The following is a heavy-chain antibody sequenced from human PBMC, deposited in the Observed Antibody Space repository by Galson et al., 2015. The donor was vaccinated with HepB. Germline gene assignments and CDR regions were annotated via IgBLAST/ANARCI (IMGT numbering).Heavy chain of an antibody. J-gene: IGHJ6*02. V-gene: IGHV3-23*01. Sequence: SLRLSCAASGFTFSSYAMSWVRQAPGKGLEWVPGISGSGGSTYYADSVKGRFTISRDNSKNTLYLQMNSLGAEDTALYYCAKSFGSWDYYYYGVDVWGQGTTVTVSS. CDR2: ISGSGGST. D-gene: IGHD3-10*01. CDR3: AKSFGSWDYYYYGVDV. CDR1: GFTFSSYA.